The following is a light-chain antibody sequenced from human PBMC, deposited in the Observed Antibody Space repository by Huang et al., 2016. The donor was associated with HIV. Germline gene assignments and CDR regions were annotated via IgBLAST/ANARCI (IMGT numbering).Light chain of an antibody. Sequence: DIVMTQSPDSLAVSLGERANINCKSSQTVLYSSNNKNYLAWYQQKPGQPPQRLIYGASTREAGGPDRFSGSGSGTDFTLTISSLQAADVAVYYCHQYYRSPWTFGQGTKVEIK. J-gene: IGKJ1*01. CDR1: QTVLYSSNNKNY. CDR2: GAS. V-gene: IGKV4-1*01. CDR3: HQYYRSPWT.